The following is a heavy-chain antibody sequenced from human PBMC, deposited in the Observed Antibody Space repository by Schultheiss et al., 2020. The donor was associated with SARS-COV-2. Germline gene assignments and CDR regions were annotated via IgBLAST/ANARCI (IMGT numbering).Heavy chain of an antibody. CDR1: GGSISSYY. D-gene: IGHD5-24*01. Sequence: SETLSLTCTVSGGSISSYYWSWIRQPPGKGLEWIGSIYYSGSTYYNPSLKSRVTISVDTSKNQFSLKLSSVTAADTAVYYCARGYGDGYNWNYFDYWGQGTLVTVSS. CDR3: ARGYGDGYNWNYFDY. CDR2: IYYSGST. V-gene: IGHV4-59*05. J-gene: IGHJ4*02.